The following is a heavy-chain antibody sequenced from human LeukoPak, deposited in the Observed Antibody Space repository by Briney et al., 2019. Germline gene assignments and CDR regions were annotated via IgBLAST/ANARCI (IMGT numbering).Heavy chain of an antibody. V-gene: IGHV3-23*01. J-gene: IGHJ3*02. CDR1: GFTFSSYA. CDR3: AGGTMIVEGDI. Sequence: GGSLRLSCAASGFTFSSYAMSWVRQAPGKGLEWVSAISGSGGSTYYADSVKGRFTISRANSKNTLYLQMNSLRAEDTAVYYCAGGTMIVEGDIWGQGTMVTVSS. CDR2: ISGSGGST. D-gene: IGHD3-22*01.